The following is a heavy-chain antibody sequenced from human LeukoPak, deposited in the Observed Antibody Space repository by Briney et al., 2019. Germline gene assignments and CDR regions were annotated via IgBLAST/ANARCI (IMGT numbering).Heavy chain of an antibody. D-gene: IGHD2-21*02. J-gene: IGHJ4*02. Sequence: GGSLRLSCAASGFTFSSYGMHWVRQAPGKGLEWVAVISYDGSNKYYADSVKGRFTISRDNSKNTLYLQMNSLRAEDTAVYYCAKVSAIAYCGGDCYAIDYWGQGTLVTVSS. CDR1: GFTFSSYG. V-gene: IGHV3-30*18. CDR3: AKVSAIAYCGGDCYAIDY. CDR2: ISYDGSNK.